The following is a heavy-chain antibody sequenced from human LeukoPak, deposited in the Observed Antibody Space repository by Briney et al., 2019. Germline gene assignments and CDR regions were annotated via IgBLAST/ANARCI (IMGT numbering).Heavy chain of an antibody. CDR3: AKAGGMIVDSLFDY. J-gene: IGHJ4*02. CDR1: GSTFSSYA. CDR2: ISGSGGST. D-gene: IGHD3-22*01. Sequence: PGGSLRLSCAASGSTFSSYAMSWVRQAPGKGLEWVSAISGSGGSTYYADSVKGRFTISRDNSKNTLYLQMNSLRAEDTAVYYCAKAGGMIVDSLFDYWGQGTLVTVSS. V-gene: IGHV3-23*01.